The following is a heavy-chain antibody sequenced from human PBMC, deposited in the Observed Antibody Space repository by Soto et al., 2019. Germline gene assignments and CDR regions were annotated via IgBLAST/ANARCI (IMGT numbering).Heavy chain of an antibody. CDR3: ASKGYCSGGSCLSLDY. D-gene: IGHD2-15*01. CDR1: GGSISSSSYY. Sequence: SETLSLTCTVSGGSISSSSYYWGWIRQPPGKGLEWIGSIYYSGSTYYNPSLKSRVTISVDTSKNQFSLKLRSVTAADTAVYYCASKGYCSGGSCLSLDYWGQGTLVTVSS. J-gene: IGHJ4*02. V-gene: IGHV4-39*01. CDR2: IYYSGST.